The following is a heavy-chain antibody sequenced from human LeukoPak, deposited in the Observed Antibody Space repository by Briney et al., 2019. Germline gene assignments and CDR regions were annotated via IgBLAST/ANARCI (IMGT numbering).Heavy chain of an antibody. CDR2: ISGSGGRI. Sequence: GGSLRLSCAASGFTFSDYYMTWIRQAPGTGLEWVSYISGSGGRIHYADSVKGRFTISRDNAKNSLYLQMNSLRAEDTAVYYCASSFAAAIDYWAGEPWSPSPQ. J-gene: IGHJ4*02. D-gene: IGHD6-13*01. CDR3: ASSFAAAIDY. CDR1: GFTFSDYY. V-gene: IGHV3-11*01.